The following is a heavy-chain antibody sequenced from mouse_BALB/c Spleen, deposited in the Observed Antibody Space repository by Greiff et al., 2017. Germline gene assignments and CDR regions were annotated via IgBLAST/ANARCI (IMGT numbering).Heavy chain of an antibody. J-gene: IGHJ3*01. V-gene: IGHV5-4*02. CDR1: GFTFSDYY. Sequence: EVKLMESGGGLVKPGGSLKLSCAASGFTFSDYYMYWVRQTPEKRLEWVATISDGGSYTYYPDSVKGRFTISRDNAKNNLYLQMSSLKSEDTAMYYCARDPQYGNWTWFAYWGQGTLVTVSA. CDR2: ISDGGSYT. D-gene: IGHD2-10*02. CDR3: ARDPQYGNWTWFAY.